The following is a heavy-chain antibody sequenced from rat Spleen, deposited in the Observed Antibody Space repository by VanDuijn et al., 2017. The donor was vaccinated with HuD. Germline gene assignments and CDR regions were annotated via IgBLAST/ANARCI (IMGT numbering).Heavy chain of an antibody. J-gene: IGHJ1*01. V-gene: IGHV5-19*01. D-gene: IGHD1-2*01. CDR2: ITPSGITT. Sequence: EVQLVESGGGLVQPGRSLKLSCAASGFSFSKYGMQWIRQTPTKGLEWVAAITPSGITTDYRDSVKGRFTISRDDAKSTLYLQMNSLRSEDTATYYCAKDMSRTIAARSYWYFDFWGPGTMVTVSS. CDR1: GFSFSKYG. CDR3: AKDMSRTIAARSYWYFDF.